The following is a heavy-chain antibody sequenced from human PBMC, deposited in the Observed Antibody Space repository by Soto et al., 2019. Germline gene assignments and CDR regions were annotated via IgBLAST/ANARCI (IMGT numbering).Heavy chain of an antibody. CDR2: MNPNSGNT. Sequence: ASVKLSCKASGYTFTSYGINWVRQATGQGLEWMGWMNPNSGNTGYAQKFQGRVTMTRNTSISTAYMELSSLRSEDTAVYYCASRSQEGYCSSTSCYGAFDIWGQGTMVTVSS. J-gene: IGHJ3*02. CDR1: GYTFTSYG. D-gene: IGHD2-2*01. V-gene: IGHV1-8*02. CDR3: ASRSQEGYCSSTSCYGAFDI.